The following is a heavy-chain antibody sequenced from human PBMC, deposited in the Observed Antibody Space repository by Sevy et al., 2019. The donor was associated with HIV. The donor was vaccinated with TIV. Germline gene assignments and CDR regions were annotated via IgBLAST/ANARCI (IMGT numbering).Heavy chain of an antibody. CDR3: TSGYYYDSSCYSDY. CDR2: IRSKDYGGAT. V-gene: IGHV3-49*03. CDR1: GFTFGDYA. D-gene: IGHD3-22*01. Sequence: GGSLRLSCTGSGFTFGDYAMSWFRQAPGKGLEWVGFIRSKDYGGATEYAASVKGRFTISRDDSKIIVDLQMNSLKTVYSAVYYCTSGYYYDSSCYSDYWGQGTLVTVSS. J-gene: IGHJ4*02.